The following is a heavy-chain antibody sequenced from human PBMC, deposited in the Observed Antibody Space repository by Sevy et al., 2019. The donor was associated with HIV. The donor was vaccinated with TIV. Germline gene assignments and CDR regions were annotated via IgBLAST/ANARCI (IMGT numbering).Heavy chain of an antibody. CDR3: ASPLHYDDSPCAY. D-gene: IGHD3-22*01. V-gene: IGHV3-21*01. Sequence: GGSLRLSCAASGFTFSYYNMNWVRQAPGKGLEWVSSISSGSGYVYPADSVTGRFTISRDKAKNSLYLQMNSLRTEDTAVYYCASPLHYDDSPCAYWGQGTQVTVSS. CDR2: ISSGSGYV. CDR1: GFTFSYYN. J-gene: IGHJ4*02.